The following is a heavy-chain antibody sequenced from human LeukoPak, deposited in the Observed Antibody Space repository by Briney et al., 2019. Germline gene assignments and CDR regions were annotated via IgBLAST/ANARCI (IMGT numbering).Heavy chain of an antibody. J-gene: IGHJ4*02. D-gene: IGHD5-18*01. V-gene: IGHV3-21*04. CDR1: GFTFSSYS. Sequence: GGSLRLSCAASGFTFSSYSMNWVRQASGKGLEWVSSISSSSSYIYYADSVKGRFTISRDNSKNTLYLQMNSLRAEDTAVYYCAKFRGGYSYGHFDYWGQGTLVTVSS. CDR3: AKFRGGYSYGHFDY. CDR2: ISSSSSYI.